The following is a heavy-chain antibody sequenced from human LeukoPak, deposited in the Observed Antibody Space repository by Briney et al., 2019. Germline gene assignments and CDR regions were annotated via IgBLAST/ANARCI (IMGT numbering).Heavy chain of an antibody. CDR1: GFTFSSYG. V-gene: IGHV3-23*01. D-gene: IGHD6-13*01. J-gene: IGHJ4*02. Sequence: GGSLRLSCAASGFTFSSYGMHWVRQAPGKGLEWVSAISGSGGSTYYADSVKGRFTISRDNSKNTLYLQMNSLRAEDTAVYYCAKPSYSTSAYFVYWGQGTLVTVSS. CDR2: ISGSGGST. CDR3: AKPSYSTSAYFVY.